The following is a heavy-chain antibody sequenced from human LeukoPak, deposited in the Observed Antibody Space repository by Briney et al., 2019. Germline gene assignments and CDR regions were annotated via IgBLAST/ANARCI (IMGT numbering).Heavy chain of an antibody. CDR3: AGTNYYDSSGYYRLDY. V-gene: IGHV3-53*04. CDR2: IYSGEST. Sequence: GRSLRLSCAASGFTFSSYGMHWVRQAPGKGLEWVSVIYSGESTYYADSVEGRFTISRHNSKNTLYLQMNSLRAEDTAVYYCAGTNYYDSSGYYRLDYWGQGTLVTVSS. CDR1: GFTFSSYG. J-gene: IGHJ4*02. D-gene: IGHD3-22*01.